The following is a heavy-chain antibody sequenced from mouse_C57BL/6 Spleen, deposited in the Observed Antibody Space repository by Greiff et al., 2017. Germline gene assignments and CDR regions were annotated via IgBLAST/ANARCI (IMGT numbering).Heavy chain of an antibody. CDR3: ARQNGSSSAWFAY. V-gene: IGHV5-9*01. D-gene: IGHD1-1*01. CDR1: GFTFSSYS. Sequence: DVMLVASGGGLVKPGASLKLSCAASGFTFSSYSMSWVRQTPEKRLEWVATISGGGGNTYYPDSVKGRFTISRDNAKNTLYLQMSSLRSEDTALYYCARQNGSSSAWFAYWGQGTLVTVSA. CDR2: ISGGGGNT. J-gene: IGHJ3*01.